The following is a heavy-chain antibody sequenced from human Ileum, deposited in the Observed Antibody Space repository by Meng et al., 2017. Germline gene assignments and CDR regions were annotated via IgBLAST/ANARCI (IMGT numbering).Heavy chain of an antibody. D-gene: IGHD4-17*01. CDR1: GGSISGYY. CDR3: ARDVVPAVTFYYNWFDS. V-gene: IGHV4-4*07. Sequence: VEVQKSGPVLLRPSRTRALPCPGSGGSISGYYWGWIRQPAGKGLEWIGQIYTSGSTNHNPSLKSRVTMSVDTSKNQFSLKLSSVTAADTAVYYCARDVVPAVTFYYNWFDSWGQGTLVTVSS. CDR2: IYTSGST. J-gene: IGHJ5*01.